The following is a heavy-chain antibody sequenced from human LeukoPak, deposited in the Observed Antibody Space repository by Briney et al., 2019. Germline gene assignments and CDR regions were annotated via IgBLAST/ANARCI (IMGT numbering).Heavy chain of an antibody. D-gene: IGHD6-13*01. J-gene: IGHJ4*02. CDR3: ARLERAAGSVYFDY. CDR1: GYSFTGYW. V-gene: IGHV5-51*01. Sequence: GESLKISCRGSGYSFTGYWVAWVRQMPGKGLEWMGIIYPGDSDTRYSPSFQGQVTISADKSITTAYLQWSSLQASDTAIYYCARLERAAGSVYFDYWGQGTLVTVSS. CDR2: IYPGDSDT.